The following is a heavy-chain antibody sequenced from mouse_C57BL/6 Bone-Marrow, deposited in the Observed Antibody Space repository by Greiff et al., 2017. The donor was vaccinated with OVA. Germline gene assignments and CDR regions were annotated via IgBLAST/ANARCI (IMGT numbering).Heavy chain of an antibody. V-gene: IGHV1-75*01. CDR2: IFPGSGST. D-gene: IGHD1-1*01. J-gene: IGHJ4*01. CDR1: GYTFTDYY. CDR3: GRGEGYYDGYYYAMDY. Sequence: QVQLQQSGPELVKPGASVKISCKASGYTFTDYYINWVKQRPGPGLEWIGWIFPGSGSTYYNEKFKGKATLTVDKSSSTAYMLLSSLTNEDSTVYFCGRGEGYYDGYYYAMDYWGQGTSVTVAS.